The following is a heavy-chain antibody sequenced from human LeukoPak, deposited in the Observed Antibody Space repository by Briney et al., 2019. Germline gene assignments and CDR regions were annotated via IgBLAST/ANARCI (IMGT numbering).Heavy chain of an antibody. CDR2: ISWNSGSI. J-gene: IGHJ2*01. Sequence: PGGSLRLSCAASGFTFDDYAMHWVRQAPGKGLEWVSGISWNSGSIGYADSVKGRFTISRDNAKNSLYLQMNSLRAEDTALYYCAKAPYYDSSKDWYFDLWGRGTLVTVSS. D-gene: IGHD3-22*01. CDR3: AKAPYYDSSKDWYFDL. CDR1: GFTFDDYA. V-gene: IGHV3-9*01.